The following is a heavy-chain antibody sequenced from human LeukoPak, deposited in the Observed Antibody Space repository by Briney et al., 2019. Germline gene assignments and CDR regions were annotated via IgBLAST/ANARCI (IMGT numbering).Heavy chain of an antibody. CDR2: ISGSGGST. V-gene: IGHV3-23*01. Sequence: PGGSLRLSCAASGFTFDDYGMSWVRQAPGKGLEWVSAISGSGGSTYYADSVKGRFTISRDNSKNTLYLQMNSLRAEDTAVYYCAKDHVYSGSNGEDPLAEYFQHWGQGTLVTVSS. D-gene: IGHD1-26*01. CDR3: AKDHVYSGSNGEDPLAEYFQH. CDR1: GFTFDDYG. J-gene: IGHJ1*01.